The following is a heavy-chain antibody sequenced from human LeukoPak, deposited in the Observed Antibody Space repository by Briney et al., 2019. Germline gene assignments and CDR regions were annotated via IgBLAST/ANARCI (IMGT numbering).Heavy chain of an antibody. V-gene: IGHV3-7*03. CDR2: IKEDGSEK. D-gene: IGHD2-15*01. CDR3: ARNVGWFRFDY. CDR1: GFTFSTYW. Sequence: GGSLRLACAASGFTFSTYWMDWVRQAPGKGLEWVANIKEDGSEKYYEDSVKGRFTISRDNAKNSLYLQMNSLRAEDTAVYYCARNVGWFRFDYWGQGTLVTVSS. J-gene: IGHJ4*02.